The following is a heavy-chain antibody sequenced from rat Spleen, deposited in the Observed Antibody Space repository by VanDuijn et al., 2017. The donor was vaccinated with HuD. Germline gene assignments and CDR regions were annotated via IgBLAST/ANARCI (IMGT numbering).Heavy chain of an antibody. CDR3: TRDVAAY. V-gene: IGHV5-31*01. CDR1: GFTFNNYW. CDR2: ITHIGATS. J-gene: IGHJ3*01. Sequence: EVHLVESGGGLVQPGGSLKLSCVASGFTFNNYWMTWIRQAPGKGLEWVATITHIGATSYYPDSVKGRFTISRDIAKRTLYLQMNSLRSEDTATYYCTRDVAAYWGQGTLVTVSS.